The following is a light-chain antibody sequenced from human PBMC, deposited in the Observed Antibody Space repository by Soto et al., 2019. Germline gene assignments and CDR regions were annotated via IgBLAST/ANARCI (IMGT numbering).Light chain of an antibody. V-gene: IGKV3-20*01. CDR1: QSISSNY. CDR2: GAS. J-gene: IGKJ3*01. Sequence: EIVLTQSPGTLSLSPGERATLSCRASQSISSNYLAWYQQRPGHAPRLLIFGASYRATGIPDRFSGSGSGTDFTLTISRLEPEEFAVYYCQQYSSSPPEFTFGPGTRVDSK. CDR3: QQYSSSPPEFT.